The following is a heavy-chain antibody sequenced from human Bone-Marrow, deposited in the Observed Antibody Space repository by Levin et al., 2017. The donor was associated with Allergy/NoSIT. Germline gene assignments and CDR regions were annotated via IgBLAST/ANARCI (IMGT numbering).Heavy chain of an antibody. CDR2: IKGDGTTT. V-gene: IGHV3-74*01. CDR1: GFTFSSYW. D-gene: IGHD1-1*01. Sequence: GGSLRLSCAASGFTFSSYWMHWVRQAPGEGLVWVSRIKGDGTTTIYADSVEGRFTISRDNAKNTLYLQMNTLRAEDTGVYYCVRDLSTQNWLPGYWGQGTLVAVSS. CDR3: VRDLSTQNWLPGY. J-gene: IGHJ4*02.